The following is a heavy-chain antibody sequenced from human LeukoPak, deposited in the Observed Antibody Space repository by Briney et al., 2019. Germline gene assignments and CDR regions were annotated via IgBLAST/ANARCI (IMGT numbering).Heavy chain of an antibody. V-gene: IGHV3-21*04. J-gene: IGHJ6*03. Sequence: GGSLRLSCAASGFTFSSYSMNWVRQAPGKGLEWVSSISSSSSYIYYADSVKGRFTISRDNAKNSLYLQMNSLRAEDTAVYYCARGGYYDFWSGLPYYYYMDVWGKGTTVTVSS. CDR1: GFTFSSYS. CDR3: ARGGYYDFWSGLPYYYYMDV. CDR2: ISSSSSYI. D-gene: IGHD3-3*01.